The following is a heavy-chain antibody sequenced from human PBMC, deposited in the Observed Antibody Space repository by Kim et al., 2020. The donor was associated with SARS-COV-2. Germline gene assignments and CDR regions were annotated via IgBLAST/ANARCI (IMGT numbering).Heavy chain of an antibody. J-gene: IGHJ6*02. CDR3: AKTIWFGELLRHGMDV. V-gene: IGHV3-23*01. Sequence: SGKGRFTISRDKSKNTLYLQMNSLRAEDTAVYYCAKTIWFGELLRHGMDVWGQGTTVTVSS. D-gene: IGHD3-10*01.